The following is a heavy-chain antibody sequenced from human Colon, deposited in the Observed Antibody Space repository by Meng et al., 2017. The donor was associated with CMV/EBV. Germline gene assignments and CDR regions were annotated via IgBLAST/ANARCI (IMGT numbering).Heavy chain of an antibody. CDR1: GFTFSSYL. Sequence: EGRLVVGGGVLSLPGWSLRPACAASGFTFSSYLMRWVRQAPGKGLVWVSRNKTDGSTTNYADSVKGRFTISRDNAKHTLYLQMTSLRAEDTAVYYCARDLEWELSFDPWGQGTLVTVSS. D-gene: IGHD1-26*01. CDR3: ARDLEWELSFDP. CDR2: NKTDGSTT. V-gene: IGHV3-74*01. J-gene: IGHJ5*02.